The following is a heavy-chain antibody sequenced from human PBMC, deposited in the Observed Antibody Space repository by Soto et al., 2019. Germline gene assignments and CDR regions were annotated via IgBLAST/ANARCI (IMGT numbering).Heavy chain of an antibody. CDR2: VYYTGKT. CDR1: GGSISSSSYY. CDR3: ARLAYEGIAAAGDFHYYGMDV. D-gene: IGHD6-13*01. J-gene: IGHJ6*02. Sequence: PSETLSLTCTVSGGSISSSSYYWGWIRQPPGKGLEWIGSVYYTGKTYDNPSLKSRVTISVDTSKNQFSLKLNSVTAADTAVYYCARLAYEGIAAAGDFHYYGMDVWGQGTTVTVS. V-gene: IGHV4-39*01.